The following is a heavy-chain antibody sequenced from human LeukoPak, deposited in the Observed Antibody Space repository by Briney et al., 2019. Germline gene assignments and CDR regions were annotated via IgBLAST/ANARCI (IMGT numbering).Heavy chain of an antibody. CDR2: MNPNSGNT. J-gene: IGHJ6*02. D-gene: IGHD6-13*01. Sequence: ASVKVSCKASGYTFTSYDINWVRQATGQGLEGMGWMNPNSGNTGYAQKFQGRVTMTRNTSISTAYMELSSLRSEDTAVYYCARGPRVSSSWYWPRGPANYYYGMDVWGQGTTVTVSS. V-gene: IGHV1-8*01. CDR1: GYTFTSYD. CDR3: ARGPRVSSSWYWPRGPANYYYGMDV.